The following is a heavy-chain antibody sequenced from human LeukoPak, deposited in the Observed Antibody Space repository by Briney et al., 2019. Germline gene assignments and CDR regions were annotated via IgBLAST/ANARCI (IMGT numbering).Heavy chain of an antibody. D-gene: IGHD3-22*01. V-gene: IGHV3-48*03. Sequence: GGSLRLSCAASGFTFSSYEVNWVRQAPGKGLEWVSYISSSGSTIYYADSVKGRFTISRDNAKNSLYLQMNSLRAEDTAVYYCARTPLSPYDSSGYGDYWGQGTLVTVSS. J-gene: IGHJ4*02. CDR2: ISSSGSTI. CDR3: ARTPLSPYDSSGYGDY. CDR1: GFTFSSYE.